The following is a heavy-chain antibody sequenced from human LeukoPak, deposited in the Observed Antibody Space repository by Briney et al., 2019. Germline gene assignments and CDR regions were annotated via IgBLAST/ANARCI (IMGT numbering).Heavy chain of an antibody. CDR3: VKKESRYCSSTSCLIGMDV. CDR2: ISGSGGST. Sequence: GGSLRLSCAASGFTFSNYAMSWVRQAPGKGLEWVSAISGSGGSTYYADSVKGRFTISRDNSKNTLYLQMNSLRAEDTAVYYCVKKESRYCSSTSCLIGMDVWGQGTTVTVSS. D-gene: IGHD2-2*01. V-gene: IGHV3-23*01. CDR1: GFTFSNYA. J-gene: IGHJ6*02.